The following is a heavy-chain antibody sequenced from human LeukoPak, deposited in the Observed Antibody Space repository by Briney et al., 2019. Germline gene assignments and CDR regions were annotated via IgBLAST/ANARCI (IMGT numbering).Heavy chain of an antibody. CDR3: ARHWIVVGLDY. D-gene: IGHD3-22*01. Sequence: PSETLSLTCAVYGGSFSGYYWSWIRQPPGKGLEWIGEINHSGSTNYNPSLKSRVTISVDTSKNQFSLKLSSVTAADTAVYYCARHWIVVGLDYWGQGTLVTVSS. CDR1: GGSFSGYY. CDR2: INHSGST. V-gene: IGHV4-34*01. J-gene: IGHJ4*02.